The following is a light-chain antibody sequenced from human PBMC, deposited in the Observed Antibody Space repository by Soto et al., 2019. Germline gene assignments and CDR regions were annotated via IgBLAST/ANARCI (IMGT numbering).Light chain of an antibody. CDR2: AAS. CDR1: QAISIY. Sequence: DIQMTQSPSSLSTSVGDRVTITCRASQAISIYLAWYQQKPGKVPKLLIYAASTLQSGVPSRFSGSGSGTDFTLTISSLQPEDVATYYCLKYNRAPPTVGHGTKGEMK. V-gene: IGKV1-27*01. J-gene: IGKJ1*01. CDR3: LKYNRAPPT.